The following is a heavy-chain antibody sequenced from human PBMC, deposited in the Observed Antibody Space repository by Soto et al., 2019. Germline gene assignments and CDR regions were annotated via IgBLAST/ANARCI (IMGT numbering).Heavy chain of an antibody. CDR3: ARDGAPPTIFGDYYGMDV. CDR1: GFTFSSYS. Sequence: PWGSLRLSCAASGFTFSSYSMNWVRQAPGKGLEWVAVISYDGSNKYYADSVKGRFTISRDNSKNTLYLQMNSLRAEDTAVYYCARDGAPPTIFGDYYGMDVWGQGTTVTVSS. D-gene: IGHD3-3*01. CDR2: ISYDGSNK. J-gene: IGHJ6*02. V-gene: IGHV3-30*03.